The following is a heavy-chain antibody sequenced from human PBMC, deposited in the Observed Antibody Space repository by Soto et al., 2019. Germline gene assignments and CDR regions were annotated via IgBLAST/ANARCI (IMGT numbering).Heavy chain of an antibody. J-gene: IGHJ3*02. D-gene: IGHD1-1*01. V-gene: IGHV4-34*01. CDR2: MSHSGGS. CDR3: ARVERGTVTTVVDAFDI. CDR1: GGFVSSGSYY. Sequence: QVQLQQWGAGLLKPSETLSLTCAVSGGFVSSGSYYWSWIRQPPGKGLEWIGEMSHSGGSHFTPSLKSRVTISVDTSKNQFSLNIYSVTAADTALYYCARVERGTVTTVVDAFDIWGPGTMVTVSS.